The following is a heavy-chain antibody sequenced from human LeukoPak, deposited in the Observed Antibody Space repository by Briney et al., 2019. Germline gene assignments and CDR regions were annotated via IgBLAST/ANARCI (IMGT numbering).Heavy chain of an antibody. V-gene: IGHV4-61*02. CDR3: VKSAAGTADFDS. CDR1: GGSISSGTYY. CDR2: ISASGST. Sequence: SETLSLTCTVSGGSISSGTYYWSWIRQPAGKGLEWIGRISASGSTNYNPSLQSRVTISVDTSKNQFSLKVSSVTAADTAVYYCVKSAAGTADFDSWGQGTLVTVSS. D-gene: IGHD1-1*01. J-gene: IGHJ4*02.